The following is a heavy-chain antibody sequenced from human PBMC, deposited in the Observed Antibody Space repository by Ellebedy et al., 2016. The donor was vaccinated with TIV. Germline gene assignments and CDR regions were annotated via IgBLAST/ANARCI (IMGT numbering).Heavy chain of an antibody. J-gene: IGHJ6*02. V-gene: IGHV3-48*01. CDR1: GFTFSSYS. CDR2: ISSSSSTI. Sequence: GGSLRLSXAASGFTFSSYSMNWVRQAPGKGLEWVSYISSSSSTIYYADSVKGRFTISRDNSKNTLYLQMNSLRAEDTAVYYCARDGRLMMDVWGQGTTVTVSS. CDR3: ARDGRLMMDV. D-gene: IGHD2-8*01.